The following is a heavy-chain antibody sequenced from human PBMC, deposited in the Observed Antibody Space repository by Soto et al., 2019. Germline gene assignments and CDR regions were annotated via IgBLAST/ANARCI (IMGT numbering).Heavy chain of an antibody. CDR2: IRSKAYGGTT. Sequence: GGSLRLSCTASGFTFGDYAMSWFRQAPGKGLEWVGFIRSKAYGGTTEYAASVKGRFTISRDDSKSIAYLQMNSLKTEDTAVYYCTRDLYSSSWWGYYFDYWGQGTLVTVSS. CDR1: GFTFGDYA. V-gene: IGHV3-49*03. D-gene: IGHD6-13*01. J-gene: IGHJ4*02. CDR3: TRDLYSSSWWGYYFDY.